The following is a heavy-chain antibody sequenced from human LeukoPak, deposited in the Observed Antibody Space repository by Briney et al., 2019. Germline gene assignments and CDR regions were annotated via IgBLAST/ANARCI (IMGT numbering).Heavy chain of an antibody. CDR3: AAFPAALSLYYYGMDV. CDR2: IYYSGST. J-gene: IGHJ6*02. CDR1: GGSISTYY. V-gene: IGHV4-59*01. Sequence: SSETLSLTCTVSGGSISTYYRTWIRQPPGKGLQYIGYIYYSGSTNYNPSLKSRVTISVDTSKSQFSLKLSSVTAADTAVYYCAAFPAALSLYYYGMDVWGQGTTVTVSS. D-gene: IGHD2-2*01.